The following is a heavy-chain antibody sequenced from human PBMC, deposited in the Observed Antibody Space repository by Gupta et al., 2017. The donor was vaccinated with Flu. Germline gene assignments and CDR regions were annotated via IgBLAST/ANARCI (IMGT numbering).Heavy chain of an antibody. CDR1: GFTFSSYA. J-gene: IGHJ4*02. V-gene: IGHV3-23*01. CDR3: AKFPAYYYDSSGYYRSFDY. CDR2: ISGSGGST. D-gene: IGHD3-22*01. Sequence: EVQLLESGGGLVQPGGSLRLSCAASGFTFSSYAMSWVRQAPGKGLEWVSAISGSGGSTYYADSVKGRFTISRDNSKNTLYLQMNSLRAEDTAVYYCAKFPAYYYDSSGYYRSFDYWGQGTLVTVSS.